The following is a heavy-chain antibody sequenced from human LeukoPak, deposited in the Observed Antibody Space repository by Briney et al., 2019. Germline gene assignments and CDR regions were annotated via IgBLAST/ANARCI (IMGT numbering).Heavy chain of an antibody. CDR1: GYTFTGYY. V-gene: IGHV1-2*02. CDR3: ARGHSGYDSPQFDY. J-gene: IGHJ4*02. CDR2: INPNSGGT. Sequence: GASVKVSCKASGYTFTGYYMHWVRQAPGQGLEWMGWINPNSGGTNYAQKFQGRVTMTRDTSISTAYMELSRLRSDDTAVYYCARGHSGYDSPQFDYWGQGTLVIVSS. D-gene: IGHD5-12*01.